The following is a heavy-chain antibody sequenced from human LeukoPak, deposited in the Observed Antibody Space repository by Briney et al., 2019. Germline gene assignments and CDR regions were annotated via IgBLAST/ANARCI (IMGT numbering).Heavy chain of an antibody. Sequence: PGGSLRLSCAASGFTFSSYSMNWVRQAPGKGLEWVSSISSSSSYIYYADSVKGRFTISRDNAKNSLYLQMNSLRAEDTAVYYCAREGKYSSSSADYWGQGTLVTVSS. CDR3: AREGKYSSSSADY. D-gene: IGHD6-6*01. CDR2: ISSSSSYI. J-gene: IGHJ4*02. CDR1: GFTFSSYS. V-gene: IGHV3-21*01.